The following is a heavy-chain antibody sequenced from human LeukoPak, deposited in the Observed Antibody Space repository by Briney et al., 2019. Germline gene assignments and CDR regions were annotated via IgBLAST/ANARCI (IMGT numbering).Heavy chain of an antibody. J-gene: IGHJ3*02. CDR1: GFTFSSYG. CDR2: ISYDESNK. CDR3: AKGFVGSSGWSDAFDI. D-gene: IGHD6-19*01. V-gene: IGHV3-30*18. Sequence: GGSLRLSCAASGFTFSSYGMHWVRQAPGKGLEWVAVISYDESNKYYADSVKGRFTISRDNSKNTLYLQMNSLRAEDTAVYYCAKGFVGSSGWSDAFDIWGQGTMVTVSS.